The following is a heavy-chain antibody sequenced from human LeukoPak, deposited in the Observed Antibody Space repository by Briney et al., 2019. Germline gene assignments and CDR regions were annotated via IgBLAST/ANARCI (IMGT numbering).Heavy chain of an antibody. Sequence: GGSLRLSCAASGFTFSSYAMSWVRQAPGKGLEWVSAISGSGGSTYYADSVKGRFTISRDNSKNTLYLQMNSLRAEDTAVFYCAKFKGHYYYDSSGYCDNWGQGALVTVSS. D-gene: IGHD3-22*01. CDR1: GFTFSSYA. J-gene: IGHJ4*02. CDR3: AKFKGHYYYDSSGYCDN. V-gene: IGHV3-23*01. CDR2: ISGSGGST.